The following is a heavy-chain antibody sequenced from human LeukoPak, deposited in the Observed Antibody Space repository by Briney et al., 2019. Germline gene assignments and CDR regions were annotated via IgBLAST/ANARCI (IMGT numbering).Heavy chain of an antibody. CDR2: ISISSNYI. CDR1: GFTFSRYS. Sequence: GGSLRLSCAASGFTFSRYSMNWVRQAPGKGLEWVSSISISSNYIYYADSVKGRFTISRNNSRNTLYLQMNSLRAEDTAVYYCATLDGYYDILTGYFDYWGQGTLVTVSS. J-gene: IGHJ4*02. V-gene: IGHV3-21*01. D-gene: IGHD3-9*01. CDR3: ATLDGYYDILTGYFDY.